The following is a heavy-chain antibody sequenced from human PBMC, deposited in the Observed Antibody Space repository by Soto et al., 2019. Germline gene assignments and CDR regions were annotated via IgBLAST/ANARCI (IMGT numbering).Heavy chain of an antibody. V-gene: IGHV3-33*01. CDR3: ARDIPRGYSGYDYVYYYYGMDV. CDR2: IWYDGSNK. D-gene: IGHD5-12*01. CDR1: GFTFSSYG. Sequence: GGSLRLSCAASGFTFSSYGMHWVRQAPGKGLEWVAVIWYDGSNKYYADSVKGRFTISRDNSKNTLYLQMNSLRAEDTAVYYCARDIPRGYSGYDYVYYYYGMDVWGQGTTVTVSS. J-gene: IGHJ6*02.